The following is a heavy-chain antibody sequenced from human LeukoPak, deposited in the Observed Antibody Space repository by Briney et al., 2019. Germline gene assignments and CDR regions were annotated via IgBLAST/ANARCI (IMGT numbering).Heavy chain of an antibody. CDR3: IYSSMVRGVIVRGLHD. CDR2: IYWNDET. V-gene: IGHV2-5*01. D-gene: IGHD3-10*01. Sequence: SGPTLVKPTQTLTLTCTFSGFSLSTSGVGVGWTRQPPGKALEWLARIYWNDETRYSPSLKSRLTITKDTSKNQVVLTMTNMDPVDTATYFCIYSSMVRGVIVRGLHDWGQGILVTVSS. J-gene: IGHJ4*02. CDR1: GFSLSTSGVG.